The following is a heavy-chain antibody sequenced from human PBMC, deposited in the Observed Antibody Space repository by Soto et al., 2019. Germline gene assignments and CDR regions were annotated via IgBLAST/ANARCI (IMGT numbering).Heavy chain of an antibody. D-gene: IGHD2-15*01. V-gene: IGHV1-2*02. CDR3: ARVNVVVVAATREYYFDY. CDR1: GYTFTGYY. CDR2: ISPKSGGT. Sequence: QVQLVQSGAEVKESGASVKVSCKASGYTFTGYYIHWVRQAPGQGLEWVGEISPKSGGTRYAQKFQGRVTMTKDTSISTVYMELSRLRSDDTAVYYCARVNVVVVAATREYYFDYWGQGTLVTVSS. J-gene: IGHJ4*02.